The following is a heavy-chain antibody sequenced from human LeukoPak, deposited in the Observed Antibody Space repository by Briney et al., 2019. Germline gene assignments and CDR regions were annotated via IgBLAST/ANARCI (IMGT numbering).Heavy chain of an antibody. CDR3: ARDFSGSWGVSY. CDR1: EFTFSRYW. D-gene: IGHD1-26*01. Sequence: GGSLRLSCAVSEFTFSRYWMSWVRQAPGKGLEWVATIKQDASEKYYVDSVEGRFTISRDNSKNSLYLQMDSLRAEDTAVYYCARDFSGSWGVSYWGQGTLVTVSS. J-gene: IGHJ4*02. CDR2: IKQDASEK. V-gene: IGHV3-7*05.